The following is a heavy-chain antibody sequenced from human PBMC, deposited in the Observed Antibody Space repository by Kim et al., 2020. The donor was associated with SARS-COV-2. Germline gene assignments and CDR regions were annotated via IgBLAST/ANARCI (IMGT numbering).Heavy chain of an antibody. CDR3: VKVQESSGPRSVMDV. J-gene: IGHJ6*02. Sequence: GGSLRLSCAASGFTFSSYAMRWVRQAPGKGLEWVSGIRGSGAGTYYADSVKGRFTISRDNSKNTLYLQMNSLRAEDTAIYYCVKVQESSGPRSVMDVWGQGTTVTVSS. V-gene: IGHV3-23*01. D-gene: IGHD3-22*01. CDR2: IRGSGAGT. CDR1: GFTFSSYA.